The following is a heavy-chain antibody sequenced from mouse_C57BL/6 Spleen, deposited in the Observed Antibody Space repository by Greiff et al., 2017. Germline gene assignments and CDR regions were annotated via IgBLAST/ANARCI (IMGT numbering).Heavy chain of an antibody. CDR1: GYTFTTYP. CDR3: ARAHDGYFAMDY. V-gene: IGHV1-47*01. J-gene: IGHJ4*01. Sequence: VKLMESGAELVKPGASVKMSCKASGYTFTTYPIEWMKQNHGKSLEWIGNFHPYNDDTKYNEKFKGKDTLTVEKSSSTVYLELSRLTSDDSAVYYCARAHDGYFAMDYWGQGTSVTVSS. CDR2: FHPYNDDT. D-gene: IGHD2-3*01.